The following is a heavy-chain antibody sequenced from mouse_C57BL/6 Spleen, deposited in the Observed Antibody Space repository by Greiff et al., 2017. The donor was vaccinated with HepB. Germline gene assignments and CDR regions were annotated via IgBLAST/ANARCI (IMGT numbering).Heavy chain of an antibody. CDR3: ARSVPYYYGSSYGFAY. CDR2: IDPEDGET. D-gene: IGHD1-1*01. V-gene: IGHV14-2*01. J-gene: IGHJ3*01. Sequence: VQLKESGAELVKPGASVKLSCTASGFNIKDYYMHWVKQRTEQGLEWIGRIDPEDGETKYAPKFQGKATITADTSSNTAYRQLSSLTSEDTAVYYFARSVPYYYGSSYGFAYWGQGTLVTVSA. CDR1: GFNIKDYY.